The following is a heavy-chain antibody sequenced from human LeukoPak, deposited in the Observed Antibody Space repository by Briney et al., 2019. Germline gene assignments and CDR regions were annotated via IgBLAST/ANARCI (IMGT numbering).Heavy chain of an antibody. CDR2: IRNKAYGGTT. Sequence: GGSLRLSCAASGFTFSNAWMNWVRQAPGKGLEWVGFIRNKAYGGTTDYAASVKGRFTISRDDSKSIAYLQMNSLRTEDTAMYYCTRYSSSWSVYYFDYWGQGTLVTVSS. D-gene: IGHD6-13*01. J-gene: IGHJ4*02. V-gene: IGHV3-71*01. CDR3: TRYSSSWSVYYFDY. CDR1: GFTFSNAW.